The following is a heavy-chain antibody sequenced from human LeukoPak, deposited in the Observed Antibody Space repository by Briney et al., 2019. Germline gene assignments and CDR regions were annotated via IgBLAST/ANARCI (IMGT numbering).Heavy chain of an antibody. V-gene: IGHV1-2*02. J-gene: IGHJ5*02. Sequence: ASVKASCKASGYTFTSYYMHWVRQAPGQGLEWRGWINPHSVGANYAQKFQGRVTMTRDTSISTAYMELSRLRSDDTAVYYCARGDYDILTGYYKNWFDPWGQGTLVTVSS. CDR3: ARGDYDILTGYYKNWFDP. CDR2: INPHSVGA. D-gene: IGHD3-9*01. CDR1: GYTFTSYY.